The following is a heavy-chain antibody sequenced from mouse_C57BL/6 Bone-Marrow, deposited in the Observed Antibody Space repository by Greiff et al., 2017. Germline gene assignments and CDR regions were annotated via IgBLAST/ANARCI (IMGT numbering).Heavy chain of an antibody. CDR1: GYTFTSYW. J-gene: IGHJ3*01. CDR3: ARGVYGSSPVAY. V-gene: IGHV1-55*01. CDR2: IYPGSGST. Sequence: VQLQQPGAELVKPGASVKMSCKASGYTFTSYWITWVKQRPGQGLEWIGDIYPGSGSTNYNEKFKSKDTLTVDTSSSTAYMQLSSLTSEDSAVYYCARGVYGSSPVAYWGQGTLVTVSA. D-gene: IGHD1-1*01.